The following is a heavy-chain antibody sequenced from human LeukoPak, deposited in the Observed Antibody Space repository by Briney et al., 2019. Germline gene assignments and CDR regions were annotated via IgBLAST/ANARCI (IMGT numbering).Heavy chain of an antibody. D-gene: IGHD6-6*01. V-gene: IGHV3-43*01. Sequence: GGSLRLSCAASGFTFDDYTMHWVRHAPGKGLEWVSLISWDGISTYYADSVKGRFTISRDNNKNSLYLQTNSLRSDDTALYYCAKSAARLFSDYYYYMDVWGKGTTVTVSS. CDR1: GFTFDDYT. J-gene: IGHJ6*03. CDR3: AKSAARLFSDYYYYMDV. CDR2: ISWDGIST.